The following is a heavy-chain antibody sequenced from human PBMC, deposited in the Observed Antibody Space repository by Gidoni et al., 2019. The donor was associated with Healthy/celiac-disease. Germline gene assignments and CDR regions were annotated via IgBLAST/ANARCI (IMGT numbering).Heavy chain of an antibody. D-gene: IGHD3-10*01. J-gene: IGHJ3*02. CDR1: GGYISSSY. CDR3: ARDDPRGYGSGSYGAFDI. CDR2: IYYSGST. Sequence: QVQLQESVPGLVKPSETLSLTCTVSGGYISSSYWSWIRQPPGKGLEWIGYIYYSGSTNYNPSLKSRVTISVDTSKNQFSLKLSSVTAADTAVYYCARDDPRGYGSGSYGAFDIWGQGTMVTVSS. V-gene: IGHV4-59*01.